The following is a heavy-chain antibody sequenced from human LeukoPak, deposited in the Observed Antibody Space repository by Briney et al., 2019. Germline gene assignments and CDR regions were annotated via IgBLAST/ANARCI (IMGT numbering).Heavy chain of an antibody. J-gene: IGHJ4*02. V-gene: IGHV4-34*01. D-gene: IGHD3-3*01. CDR1: GGSFSGDF. CDR2: IKHGGST. CDR3: ARVGSFGVRDGLY. Sequence: PSETLSLTCAVYGGSFSGDFWSWLRQSPGKGLEWIGDIKHGGSTTYNPSLESRVTISVDNSKNQFSLRLNSMTAADTAVYYCARVGSFGVRDGLYWGQGTLVTVSS.